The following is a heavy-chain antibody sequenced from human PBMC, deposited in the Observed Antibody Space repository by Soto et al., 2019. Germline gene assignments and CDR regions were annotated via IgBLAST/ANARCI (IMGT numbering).Heavy chain of an antibody. J-gene: IGHJ4*02. Sequence: EVQLLESGGGLVQPGGSLRLSCAASGFTFSSYAMSWVRQAPGKGLEWVSAISDSGGNTYYADSVKGRFTISRDNSKNTLYFQMNSLRAEDTAVYYCAKASISSGWYFYWGQGTLVTVSS. CDR2: ISDSGGNT. CDR1: GFTFSSYA. CDR3: AKASISSGWYFY. V-gene: IGHV3-23*01. D-gene: IGHD6-19*01.